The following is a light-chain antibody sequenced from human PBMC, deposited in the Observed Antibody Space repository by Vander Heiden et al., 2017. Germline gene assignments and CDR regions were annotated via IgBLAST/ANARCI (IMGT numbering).Light chain of an antibody. J-gene: IGKJ5*01. CDR3: QQDGSSIT. V-gene: IGKV3-20*01. CDR2: GAS. CDR1: QSVSSSY. Sequence: EIVLTQSPGTLSLSPGERATLSCRASQSVSSSYLAWYQQKPGQAPRLLIYGASSRANGIPDRFSGSGSGTDFTLTVTRLEPEDFAVYYLQQDGSSITFGQGTRMEIK.